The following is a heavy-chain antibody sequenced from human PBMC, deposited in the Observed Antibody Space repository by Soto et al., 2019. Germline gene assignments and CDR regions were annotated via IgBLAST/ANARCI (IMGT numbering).Heavy chain of an antibody. Sequence: ASVKVSCKASGYTFTSYGISWVRQAPGQGLEWMGWISAYNGNTNYAQKLQGRVTMTTDTSTSTAYMELRSLRSDDTAVYYCARDSWRYCSSTGCYYIDYWGQGTLVTVSS. V-gene: IGHV1-18*01. CDR1: GYTFTSYG. CDR2: ISAYNGNT. CDR3: ARDSWRYCSSTGCYYIDY. J-gene: IGHJ4*02. D-gene: IGHD2-2*01.